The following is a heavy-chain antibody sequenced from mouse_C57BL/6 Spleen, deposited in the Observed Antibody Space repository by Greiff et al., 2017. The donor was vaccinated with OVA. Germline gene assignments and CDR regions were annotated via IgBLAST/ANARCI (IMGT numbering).Heavy chain of an antibody. CDR1: GYTFTSYT. Sequence: QVQLQQSGAELARPGASVKLSCKASGYTFTSYTMHWVKQRPGQGLEWIGYINPSSGYTKYNQKFKDKATLTADKSSSTAYMQLSSLTSDYSAVYYCARSLHYVFDYWGQGTTLTVSS. D-gene: IGHD1-1*02. CDR2: INPSSGYT. V-gene: IGHV1-4*01. J-gene: IGHJ2*01. CDR3: ARSLHYVFDY.